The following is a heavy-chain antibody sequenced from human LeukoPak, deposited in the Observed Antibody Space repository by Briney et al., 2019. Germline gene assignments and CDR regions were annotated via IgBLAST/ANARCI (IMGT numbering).Heavy chain of an antibody. CDR1: GGTFSSYA. J-gene: IGHJ4*02. CDR3: ARASRPMIVVASYFDY. Sequence: SVTVSRKASGGTFSSYAISWVRQAPGQGLEWMGGIIPIFGTANYAQKFQGRVTITADESTSTAYMELSSLRSEDTAVYYCARASRPMIVVASYFDYWGQGTLVTVSS. V-gene: IGHV1-69*13. D-gene: IGHD3-22*01. CDR2: IIPIFGTA.